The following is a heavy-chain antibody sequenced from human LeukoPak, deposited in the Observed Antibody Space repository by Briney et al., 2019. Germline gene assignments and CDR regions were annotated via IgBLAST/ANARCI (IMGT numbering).Heavy chain of an antibody. D-gene: IGHD3-10*02. Sequence: QPGRSLRLSCAASGFTFSSYGMTWVRQAPGKGLEWVSYISSSSSTIYYADSVKGRFTISRDNAKNSLYLQMNSLRAEDTAVYYCAELGITMIGGVWGKGTTVTISS. CDR2: ISSSSSTI. CDR1: GFTFSSYG. J-gene: IGHJ6*04. CDR3: AELGITMIGGV. V-gene: IGHV3-48*04.